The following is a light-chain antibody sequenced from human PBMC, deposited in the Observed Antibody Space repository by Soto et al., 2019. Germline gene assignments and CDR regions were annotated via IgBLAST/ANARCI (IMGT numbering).Light chain of an antibody. CDR2: EVT. CDR1: SNDVGSYNY. Sequence: QSALTQPASVSGSPGQSITISCTGTSNDVGSYNYVSWYQQHPGKAPKLMIYEVTNRPSGVSNRFSGSKSGNTASLTISGLQAEDEADYYCSSYTSRSTLVFGTGTKVTVL. V-gene: IGLV2-14*01. J-gene: IGLJ1*01. CDR3: SSYTSRSTLV.